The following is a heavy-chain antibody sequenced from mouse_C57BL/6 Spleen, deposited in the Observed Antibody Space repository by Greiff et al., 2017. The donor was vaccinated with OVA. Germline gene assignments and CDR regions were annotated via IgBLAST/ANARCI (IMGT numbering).Heavy chain of an antibody. V-gene: IGHV5-12*01. J-gene: IGHJ2*01. CDR3: ARITTVVGIDY. Sequence: EVQVVESGGGLVQPGGSLKLSCAASGFTFSDYYMYWVRQTPEKRLEWVAYISNGGGSTYYPDTVKGRFTISRDNAKNTLYLQMSRLKSEDTAMYYCARITTVVGIDYWGQGTTLTVSS. CDR1: GFTFSDYY. CDR2: ISNGGGST. D-gene: IGHD1-1*01.